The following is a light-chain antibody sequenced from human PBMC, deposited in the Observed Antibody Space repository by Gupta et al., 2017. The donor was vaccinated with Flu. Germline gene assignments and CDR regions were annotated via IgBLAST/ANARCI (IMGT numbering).Light chain of an antibody. V-gene: IGKV3-11*01. CDR3: QQRSAWAIT. J-gene: IGKJ5*01. Sequence: PASFSLSPGERAILSCRASQRVTSYLAWYQQKPGQPPRPLIFDASNRAPGVPARFTGSGSETDFTLTITSLEPQDSAVYYCQQRSAWAITFGPGTRLEI. CDR2: DAS. CDR1: QRVTSY.